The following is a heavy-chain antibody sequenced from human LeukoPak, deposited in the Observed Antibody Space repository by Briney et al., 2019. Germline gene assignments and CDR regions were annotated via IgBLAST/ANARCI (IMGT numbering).Heavy chain of an antibody. Sequence: GASVKVSCKASGGTFSSYAISWVRQAPGQGLEWMGGIIPIFGTANYAQKFQGRVTITADESTSTAYMELSSLRSEDTAVYYCARALPVAGLADYGMDVWGQGTTVTVSS. CDR2: IIPIFGTA. CDR1: GGTFSSYA. J-gene: IGHJ6*02. CDR3: ARALPVAGLADYGMDV. V-gene: IGHV1-69*13. D-gene: IGHD6-19*01.